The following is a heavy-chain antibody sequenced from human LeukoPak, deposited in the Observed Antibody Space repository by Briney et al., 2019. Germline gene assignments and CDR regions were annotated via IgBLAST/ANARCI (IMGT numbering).Heavy chain of an antibody. CDR1: GFTFSSYA. V-gene: IGHV3-23*01. CDR3: AAQWLVLGAFDI. J-gene: IGHJ3*02. Sequence: GGSLRLSCAAYGFTFSSYAMSWVRQAPGKGLEWVSAVSGSGDNTYYADSVKGRFIISRDNSKNTLHLQMNSLRAEDTAVYYCAAQWLVLGAFDIWGQGTMVTVSS. D-gene: IGHD6-19*01. CDR2: VSGSGDNT.